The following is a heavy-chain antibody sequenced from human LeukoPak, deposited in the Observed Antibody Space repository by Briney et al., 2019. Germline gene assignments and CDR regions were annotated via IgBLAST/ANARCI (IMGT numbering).Heavy chain of an antibody. CDR2: IYYSGST. CDR3: ASAPDYYYYGMDV. J-gene: IGHJ6*02. Sequence: SETLSLTCTVSGGSISSYYWSWIRQPPGKGLEWIGYIYYSGSTNYNPSLKSRVTISVDTSENQFSLKLSSVTAADTAVYYCASAPDYYYYGMDVWGQGTTVTVSS. CDR1: GGSISSYY. V-gene: IGHV4-59*01.